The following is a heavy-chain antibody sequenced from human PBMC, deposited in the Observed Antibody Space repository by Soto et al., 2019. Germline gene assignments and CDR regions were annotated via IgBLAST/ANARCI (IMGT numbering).Heavy chain of an antibody. J-gene: IGHJ5*01. V-gene: IGHV3-30*03. Sequence: QVQLVESGGGVFRPGGPLRLTCAASGFTFSRNAMHWARQAPGKGLGWVALVAYDGSKPYYGDSVRGRFTISRDNSENTLYLQMNSLRAEDTAVYYCARWVGGSMYDNSGKYDSWGQGTLVTVSS. CDR3: ARWVGGSMYDNSGKYDS. CDR2: VAYDGSKP. CDR1: GFTFSRNA. D-gene: IGHD3-22*01.